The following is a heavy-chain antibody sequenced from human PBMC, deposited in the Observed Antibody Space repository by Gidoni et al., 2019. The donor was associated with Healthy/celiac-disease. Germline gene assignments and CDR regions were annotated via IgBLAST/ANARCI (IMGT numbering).Heavy chain of an antibody. V-gene: IGHV3-64*01. CDR3: ARVPAPVPAPKYGMDV. Sequence: GQLVESGGGLVQPVEYLVPSGAAAGRPFTSYAMHWFRQAPGKGLEYVSAISSNGGSTYYANSVKGRFTISSDNSKNTLYLQMGSLRAEDMAVHYCARVPAPVPAPKYGMDVWGQGTTVTVSS. CDR1: GRPFTSYA. J-gene: IGHJ6*02. D-gene: IGHD2-2*01. CDR2: ISSNGGST.